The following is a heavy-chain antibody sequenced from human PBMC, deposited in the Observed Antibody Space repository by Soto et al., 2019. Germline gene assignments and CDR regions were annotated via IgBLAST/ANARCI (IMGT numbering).Heavy chain of an antibody. CDR2: INSDGSST. Sequence: EVQLVESGGGLVQPGGSLRLSCAASGFTFSSYWMHWVRQAPGKGLVWVSRINSDGSSTSYADSVKGRFTISRDNAKNTLYLQVNSLRAEDTAVYYCARARFRIVGATAAFDIWGQGTMVTVSS. D-gene: IGHD1-26*01. V-gene: IGHV3-74*01. J-gene: IGHJ3*02. CDR1: GFTFSSYW. CDR3: ARARFRIVGATAAFDI.